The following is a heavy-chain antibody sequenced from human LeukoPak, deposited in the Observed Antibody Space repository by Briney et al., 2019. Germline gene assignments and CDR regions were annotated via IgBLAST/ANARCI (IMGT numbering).Heavy chain of an antibody. CDR2: IYYSGST. CDR3: AKSRGWELLDDAFDI. J-gene: IGHJ3*02. CDR1: GGSISSSNW. D-gene: IGHD1-26*01. V-gene: IGHV4-4*02. Sequence: PSGTLSLTCAVSGGSISSSNWWSWVRQPPGKGLEWIGSIYYSGSTYYNPSLKSRVTISVDTSKNQFSLKLSSVTAADTAVYYCAKSRGWELLDDAFDIWGQGTMVTVSS.